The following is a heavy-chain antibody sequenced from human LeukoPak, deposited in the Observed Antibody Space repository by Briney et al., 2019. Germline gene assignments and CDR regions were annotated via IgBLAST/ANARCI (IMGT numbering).Heavy chain of an antibody. J-gene: IGHJ3*02. CDR1: GGSISSGDYY. CDR3: ARDTLTDGAYYYDSSGDAFDI. Sequence: PSQTLSLTCTVSGGSISSGDYYWSWIRQPPGKGREWIGYIYYSGSTYYNPALKSRVTISVDPSKNQFSLKLRSVTAAATAVYYCARDTLTDGAYYYDSSGDAFDIWGQGTMVTVSS. D-gene: IGHD3-22*01. CDR2: IYYSGST. V-gene: IGHV4-30-4*01.